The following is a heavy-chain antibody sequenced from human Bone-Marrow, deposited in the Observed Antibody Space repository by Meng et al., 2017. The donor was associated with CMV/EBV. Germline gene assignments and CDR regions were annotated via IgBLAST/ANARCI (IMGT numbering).Heavy chain of an antibody. CDR2: INHSGST. CDR1: GGSFSGYY. J-gene: IGHJ4*02. Sequence: SETRSPTCAVYGGSFSGYYWSWIRQPPGKGLEWIGEINHSGSTNYNPSLKSRVTISVDTSKNQFSLKLSSVTAADTAVYYCARGGKYAARDYWGQGTLVTVSS. D-gene: IGHD6-6*01. V-gene: IGHV4-34*01. CDR3: ARGGKYAARDY.